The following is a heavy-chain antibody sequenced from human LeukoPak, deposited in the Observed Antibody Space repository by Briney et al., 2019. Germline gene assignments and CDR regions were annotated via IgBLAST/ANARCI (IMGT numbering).Heavy chain of an antibody. CDR2: IYSGGRT. Sequence: GGSLRLSRAASGFTVSSNYMSWVRQAPGKGLEWVSVIYSGGRTYYADSVKGRFAVSRDNSKNTLYLQMNSLRAEDTAVYYCARVTGGGYFDYWGQGTLVTVSS. CDR1: GFTVSSNY. D-gene: IGHD2-15*01. J-gene: IGHJ4*02. CDR3: ARVTGGGYFDY. V-gene: IGHV3-66*02.